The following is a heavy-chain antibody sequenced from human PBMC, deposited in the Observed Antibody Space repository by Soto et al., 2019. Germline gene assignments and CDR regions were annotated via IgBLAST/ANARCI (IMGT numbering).Heavy chain of an antibody. CDR1: GFTFSSDG. V-gene: IGHV3-30*18. J-gene: IGHJ3*01. CDR3: AKDEISKTIRGDAFNF. CDR2: ISYDGTYQ. D-gene: IGHD2-21*01. Sequence: QVQLVESGGGVVQPGRSLRLSCAASGFTFSSDGMHWVRQAPGKGLEWVAVISYDGTYQYYVDSVKGRFTISRDNSKNMLYLQMNSLRAEDTAIYYCAKDEISKTIRGDAFNFWGQGTMVTVSS.